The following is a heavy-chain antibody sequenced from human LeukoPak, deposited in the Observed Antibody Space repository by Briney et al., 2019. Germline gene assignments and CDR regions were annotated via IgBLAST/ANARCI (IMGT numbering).Heavy chain of an antibody. CDR1: GFTFSTYA. CDR3: AKDHYYGSGSYLFDY. J-gene: IGHJ4*02. CDR2: IRYDGSNK. D-gene: IGHD3-10*01. V-gene: IGHV3-30*02. Sequence: GGSLRLSCAASGFTFSTYAMSWVRQAQGKGLEWVAFIRYDGSNKYYADSVKGRFTISRDNSKNTLYLQMNSLRAEDTAVYYCAKDHYYGSGSYLFDYWGQGTLVTVSS.